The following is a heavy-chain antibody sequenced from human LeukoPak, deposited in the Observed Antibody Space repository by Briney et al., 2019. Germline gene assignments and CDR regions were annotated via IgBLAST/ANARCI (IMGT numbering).Heavy chain of an antibody. J-gene: IGHJ5*02. D-gene: IGHD2-15*01. Sequence: SVKVSCKASGGTFSSYAISWVRQAPGQGLEWTGGIIPIFGTANYAQKFQGRVTITADESTSTAYMELSSLRSEDTAVYYCAREMTDIVVVVAATESAWFDPWGQGTLVTVSS. CDR1: GGTFSSYA. V-gene: IGHV1-69*13. CDR3: AREMTDIVVVVAATESAWFDP. CDR2: IIPIFGTA.